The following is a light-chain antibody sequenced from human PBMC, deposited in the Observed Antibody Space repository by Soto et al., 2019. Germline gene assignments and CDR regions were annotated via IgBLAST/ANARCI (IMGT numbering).Light chain of an antibody. CDR2: GAS. CDR1: QSVSSSY. V-gene: IGKV3-20*01. Sequence: EIVLTQSPGTLSLSPGERATLSCRASQSVSSSYLAWYQQKPGQAPRLLIYGASSRATGIPDRFSGSGSETDFTLTISRLEPEDFAVYYCQQYSGSPLTFGGGTKVEIK. J-gene: IGKJ4*01. CDR3: QQYSGSPLT.